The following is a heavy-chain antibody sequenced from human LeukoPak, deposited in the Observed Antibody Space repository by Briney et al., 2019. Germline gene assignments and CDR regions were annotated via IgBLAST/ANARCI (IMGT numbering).Heavy chain of an antibody. CDR1: GGSFSGYY. CDR2: INHSGST. Sequence: PSETLSLTCAVYGGSFSGYYWSWIRQPPGKGLEWIGEINHSGSTNYNPSLKSRVTISVDTSKNQFSLKLSSVTAAETAVYYRASRRIPLWFISGTDFYYWGQGNPVTVSS. CDR3: ASRRIPLWFISGTDFYY. D-gene: IGHD5-18*01. V-gene: IGHV4-34*01. J-gene: IGHJ4*02.